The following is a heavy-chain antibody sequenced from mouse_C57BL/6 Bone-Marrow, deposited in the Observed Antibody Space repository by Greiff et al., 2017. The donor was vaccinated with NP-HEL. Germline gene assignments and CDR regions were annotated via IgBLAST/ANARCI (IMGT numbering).Heavy chain of an antibody. Sequence: QVQLKQSGAELARPGASVKLSCKASGYTFTSYGISWVKQSTGQRLEWIGEIYPRSGNTYYNEKFKGKATLTADKSSSTAYMELRSLTSEDSAVYFCARSCYYGSSLAYWGQGTLVTVSA. V-gene: IGHV1-81*01. CDR3: ARSCYYGSSLAY. CDR1: GYTFTSYG. D-gene: IGHD1-1*01. CDR2: IYPRSGNT. J-gene: IGHJ3*01.